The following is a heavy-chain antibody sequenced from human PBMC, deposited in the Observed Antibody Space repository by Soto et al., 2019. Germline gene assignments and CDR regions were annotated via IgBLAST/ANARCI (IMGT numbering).Heavy chain of an antibody. CDR3: ARGPARAGTYYAMDV. Sequence: SVKVSCKASGGTFSSYAISWVRQAPGQGLEWMGGIIPIFGTANYAQKFQGRVTITADESTSTAYMELSSLRSEDTAVYYCARGPARAGTYYAMDVWGQGTTVTVSS. D-gene: IGHD6-19*01. CDR1: GGTFSSYA. CDR2: IIPIFGTA. V-gene: IGHV1-69*13. J-gene: IGHJ6*02.